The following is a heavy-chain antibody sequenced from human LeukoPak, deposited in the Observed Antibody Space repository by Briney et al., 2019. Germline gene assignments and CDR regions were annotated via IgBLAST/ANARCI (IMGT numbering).Heavy chain of an antibody. CDR3: AKDESSSWYGTDYFDY. J-gene: IGHJ4*02. Sequence: TGGSLRLSCAASGFTFSSYGMHWVRQAPGKGLEWVAVISYDGSNKYYADSVKGRFTISRDNSKNTLYLQMNSLRAEDTAVYYCAKDESSSWYGTDYFDYWGQGTLVTVSS. CDR2: ISYDGSNK. D-gene: IGHD6-13*01. CDR1: GFTFSSYG. V-gene: IGHV3-30*18.